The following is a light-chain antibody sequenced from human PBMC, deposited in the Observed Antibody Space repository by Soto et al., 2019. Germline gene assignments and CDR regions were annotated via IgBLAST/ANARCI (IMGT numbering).Light chain of an antibody. CDR1: QSVSSSY. Sequence: DIVLTQSPGTLSSSPGERATLSCRASQSVSSSYLAWYQQKPGQAPRLLMYLASSRATGIPDRFSGSGSGTDFTLTISGLEPEDFAVYYCQQYGSSPWTF. V-gene: IGKV3-20*01. CDR3: QQYGSSPWT. CDR2: LAS. J-gene: IGKJ1*01.